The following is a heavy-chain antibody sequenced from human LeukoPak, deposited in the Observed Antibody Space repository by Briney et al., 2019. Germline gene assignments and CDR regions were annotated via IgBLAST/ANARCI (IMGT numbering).Heavy chain of an antibody. J-gene: IGHJ5*02. D-gene: IGHD6-13*01. CDR3: AREGGSSSVGWFDP. CDR1: GGSMSTYY. Sequence: SETLSLTCTVSGGSMSTYYWGWIRQPPGKGLEWIGSIYRSGITYYNPSLKSRVTISVDTSKNQFSLKLSSVTAADTAVYYCAREGGSSSVGWFDPWGQGTLVTVSS. V-gene: IGHV4-38-2*02. CDR2: IYRSGIT.